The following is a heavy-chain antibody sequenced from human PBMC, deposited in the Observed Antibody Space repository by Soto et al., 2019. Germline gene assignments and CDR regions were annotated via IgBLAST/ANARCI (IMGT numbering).Heavy chain of an antibody. Sequence: GGSLRLSCAASGFTFSSYGMHWVRQAPGKGLEWVAVISYDGSNKYYADSVKGRFTISRDNSKNTLYLQMNSLRAEDTAVYYCANVLRPRYDFWSGYYSGGLNHYYYYGMDVWGQGTTVTVSS. J-gene: IGHJ6*02. CDR2: ISYDGSNK. V-gene: IGHV3-30*18. CDR3: ANVLRPRYDFWSGYYSGGLNHYYYYGMDV. D-gene: IGHD3-3*01. CDR1: GFTFSSYG.